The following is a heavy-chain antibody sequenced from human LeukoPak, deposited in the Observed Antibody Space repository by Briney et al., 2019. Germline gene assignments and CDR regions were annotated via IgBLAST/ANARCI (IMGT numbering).Heavy chain of an antibody. J-gene: IGHJ6*03. CDR2: ISSSSSYI. CDR3: ARESYRGDSSGWYFGYYYYYMDV. D-gene: IGHD6-19*01. CDR1: GFTFSSYS. V-gene: IGHV3-21*01. Sequence: GGSLRLSCAASGFTFSSYSMNWVRQAPGKGLEWVSSISSSSSYIYYADSVKGRFTISRDNAKNSLYLQMNSLRAEDTAVYYCARESYRGDSSGWYFGYYYYYMDVWGKGTTVTVSS.